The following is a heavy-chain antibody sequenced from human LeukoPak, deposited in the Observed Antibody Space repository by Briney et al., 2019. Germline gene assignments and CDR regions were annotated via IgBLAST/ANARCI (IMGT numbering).Heavy chain of an antibody. CDR2: ISAYNGNT. V-gene: IGHV1-18*01. CDR1: GYTFTSYG. CDR3: ARDRTYYYDSSGYHLDY. J-gene: IGHJ4*02. D-gene: IGHD3-22*01. Sequence: ASVKVSCKASGYTFTSYGISWVRQAPGQGLEWMGWISAYNGNTNYAQKLQGRVTMTTGTSTSTAYMELRSLRSDDTAVYYCARDRTYYYDSSGYHLDYWGQGTLVTVSS.